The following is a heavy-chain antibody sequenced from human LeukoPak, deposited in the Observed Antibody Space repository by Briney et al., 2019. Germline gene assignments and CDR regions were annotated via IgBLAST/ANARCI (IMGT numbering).Heavy chain of an antibody. Sequence: SVKVSCKASGGTFSSYTISWVRQAPEQGLEWMGRIIPILGIANYAQKFQGRVTITADKSTSTAYMELSSLRSEDTAVYYCARNGGGYSYGLKGNYYYYGMDVWGQGTTVTVSS. D-gene: IGHD5-18*01. CDR1: GGTFSSYT. CDR2: IIPILGIA. V-gene: IGHV1-69*02. J-gene: IGHJ6*02. CDR3: ARNGGGYSYGLKGNYYYYGMDV.